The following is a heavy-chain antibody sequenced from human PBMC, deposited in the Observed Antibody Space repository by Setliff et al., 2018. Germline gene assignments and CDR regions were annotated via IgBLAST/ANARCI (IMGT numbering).Heavy chain of an antibody. V-gene: IGHV4-61*02. CDR1: DDSISSRHYY. CDR2: IYTDGST. J-gene: IGHJ6*03. CDR3: ARVTGFSYMDV. Sequence: PSETLSLTCTVSDDSISSRHYYWSWIRQPAGKGLEWIGRIYTDGSTKYNPSLNSRVTLLIDTAKNQISLRLSSVTAADTAVYFCARVTGFSYMDVWGKGTTVTVSS.